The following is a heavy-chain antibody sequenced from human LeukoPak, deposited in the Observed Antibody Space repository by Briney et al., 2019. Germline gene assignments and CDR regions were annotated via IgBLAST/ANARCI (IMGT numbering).Heavy chain of an antibody. CDR2: ISSSGSTI. V-gene: IGHV3-48*03. J-gene: IGHJ5*02. CDR3: ARGEDDSSGYYYATSGWFDP. D-gene: IGHD3-22*01. CDR1: GFTFSSYE. Sequence: PGGSLRLSCAASGFTFSSYEMNWVRQAPGKGLEWVSYISSSGSTIYYADSVKGRFTISRDNAENSLYLQMNSLRAEDTAVYYCARGEDDSSGYYYATSGWFDPWGQGTLVTVSS.